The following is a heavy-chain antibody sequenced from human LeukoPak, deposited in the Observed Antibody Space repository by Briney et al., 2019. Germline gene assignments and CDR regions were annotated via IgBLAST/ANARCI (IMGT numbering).Heavy chain of an antibody. V-gene: IGHV3-21*01. Sequence: PGGSLRLSCAASGFTFSSYEMNWVRQAPGKGLEWVSSISSSSSYIYYADSVKGRFTISRDNAKNSLYLQMNSLRAEDTAVYYCARRDWGYFDYWGQGTLVTVSS. CDR1: GFTFSSYE. J-gene: IGHJ4*02. D-gene: IGHD2-21*02. CDR3: ARRDWGYFDY. CDR2: ISSSSSYI.